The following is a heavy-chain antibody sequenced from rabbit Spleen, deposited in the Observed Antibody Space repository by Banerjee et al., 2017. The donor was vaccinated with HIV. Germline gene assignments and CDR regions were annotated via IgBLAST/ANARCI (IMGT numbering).Heavy chain of an antibody. CDR3: ARGGEGGYGYLDL. V-gene: IGHV1S45*01. CDR2: IDVGRNGFT. D-gene: IGHD5-1*01. CDR1: GFSCRSGDD. Sequence: EQVMESGGGLAQPEGSLTLTCNASGFSCRSGDDVCWFRQAPGKGLEWIACIDVGRNGFTYYANRAKGRFTIATTSPTTVTLQMTSLTAADMAPYFCARGGEGGYGYLDLWGPGTLVTVS. J-gene: IGHJ4*01.